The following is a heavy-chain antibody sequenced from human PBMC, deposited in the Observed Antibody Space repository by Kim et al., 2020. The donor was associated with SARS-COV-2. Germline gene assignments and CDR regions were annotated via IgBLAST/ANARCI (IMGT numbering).Heavy chain of an antibody. CDR1: GFTFSAYD. CDR3: VRDRMGGAFDI. V-gene: IGHV3-48*02. J-gene: IGHJ3*02. Sequence: GGSLRLSCATSGFTFSAYDMNWVRQAPGKGLDWLSFITKSSTTIYYADSVEGRFTIYRDNAKNLLFLQMNSLRDEDTALYYCVRDRMGGAFDIWGQGTMVTVSS. D-gene: IGHD3-16*01. CDR2: ITKSSTTI.